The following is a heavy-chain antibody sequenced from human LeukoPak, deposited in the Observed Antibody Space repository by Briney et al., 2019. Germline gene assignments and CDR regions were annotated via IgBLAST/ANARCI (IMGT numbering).Heavy chain of an antibody. V-gene: IGHV3-11*06. J-gene: IGHJ4*02. CDR3: ARVRIMITFGAVIVLFDY. CDR2: ISSSSSYT. Sequence: PGGSLTLSCAASGFTFSDYYMSWLRQAPGKGREWVSYISSSSSYTNYADSVKGRFTISRDNAKNSLYLQMNSLRAEDTAVYYWARVRIMITFGAVIVLFDYWGQGTLVTVS. CDR1: GFTFSDYY. D-gene: IGHD3-16*02.